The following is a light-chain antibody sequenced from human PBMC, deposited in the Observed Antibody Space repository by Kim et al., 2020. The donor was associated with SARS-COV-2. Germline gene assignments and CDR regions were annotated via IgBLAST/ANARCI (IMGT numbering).Light chain of an antibody. CDR1: GSDGGHYNY. Sequence: GQSITIYCTRTGSDGGHYNYVSWYQQHPGKAPKLMIYDVSNRPSGASDRFSGSKSDNTASLTISGLQAEDEADYYCSSYTSNSTYVFGTGTKVTVL. V-gene: IGLV2-14*03. CDR2: DVS. CDR3: SSYTSNSTYV. J-gene: IGLJ1*01.